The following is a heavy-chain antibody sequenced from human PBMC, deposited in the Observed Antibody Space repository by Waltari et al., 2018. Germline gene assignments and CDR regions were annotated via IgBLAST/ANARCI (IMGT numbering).Heavy chain of an antibody. CDR3: AKEIEWLRPYGVDY. CDR1: GFTFSSYG. V-gene: IGHV3-30*18. D-gene: IGHD5-12*01. J-gene: IGHJ4*02. Sequence: QVQLVESGGGVVQPGRSLRLSCAASGFTFSSYGMHWVRQAPGKGLEWVAVISYDGSNKYYADSVKGRFTISRDNSKHTLYLQMNSLRAEDTAVYYCAKEIEWLRPYGVDYWGQGTLVTVSS. CDR2: ISYDGSNK.